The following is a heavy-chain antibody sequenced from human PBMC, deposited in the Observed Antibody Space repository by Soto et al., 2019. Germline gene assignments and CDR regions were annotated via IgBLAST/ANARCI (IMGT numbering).Heavy chain of an antibody. CDR3: ARLQFGEGFDY. CDR2: ILHTGGT. CDR1: GGSISGGGFS. Sequence: QLQLQESGSRLVKPSQTLSLTCAVSGGSISGGGFSWSWIRQPPGKGLEWIGYILHTGGTQYNPSLKSRVSMSVDKSKNQFSLHLTSVTAADTAVYYCARLQFGEGFDYWGPGAMVTVSS. D-gene: IGHD3-10*01. J-gene: IGHJ4*02. V-gene: IGHV4-30-2*01.